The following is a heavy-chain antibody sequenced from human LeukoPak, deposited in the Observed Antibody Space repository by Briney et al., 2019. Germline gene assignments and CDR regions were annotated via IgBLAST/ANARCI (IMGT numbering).Heavy chain of an antibody. CDR1: GGTFSSYA. D-gene: IGHD5-18*01. CDR2: IIPIFGTA. J-gene: IGHJ4*02. CDR3: AGERETEYSWAFFDY. Sequence: SVKVSCKASGGTFSSYAISWVRQAPGQGLEWMGRIIPIFGTANYAQKFQGRVTITTDESTSTAYMELSSLRSEDTAVYYCAGERETEYSWAFFDYWGQGTLVTVSS. V-gene: IGHV1-69*05.